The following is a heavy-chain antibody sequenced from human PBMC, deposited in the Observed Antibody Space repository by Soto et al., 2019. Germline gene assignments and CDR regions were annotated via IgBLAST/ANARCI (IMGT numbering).Heavy chain of an antibody. J-gene: IGHJ4*02. CDR3: ARDLEARVVAATPRHEFDY. CDR2: ISSSSSYT. Sequence: GGSLRLSCAASGFTFSDYYMSWIRQAPGKGLEWVSYISSSSSYTNYADSVKGRFTISRDNAKNSLYLQMNSLRAEDTAVYYCARDLEARVVAATPRHEFDYWGQGTLVTVSS. D-gene: IGHD2-15*01. V-gene: IGHV3-11*06. CDR1: GFTFSDYY.